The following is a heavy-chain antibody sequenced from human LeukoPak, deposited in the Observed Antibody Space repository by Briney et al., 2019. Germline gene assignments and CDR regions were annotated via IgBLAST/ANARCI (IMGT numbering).Heavy chain of an antibody. J-gene: IGHJ3*02. D-gene: IGHD3-3*01. V-gene: IGHV3-30*02. Sequence: GGSLRLSCAVFGFTFRSYGMHWVRQAPGKGLEWVAFIRYDGSNEYYADSVKGRFTISRDNSKNTLYLQMNSLRAEDTAVYYCAKDRRFLEWTPGAAFDIWGQGTMVTVSS. CDR3: AKDRRFLEWTPGAAFDI. CDR2: IRYDGSNE. CDR1: GFTFRSYG.